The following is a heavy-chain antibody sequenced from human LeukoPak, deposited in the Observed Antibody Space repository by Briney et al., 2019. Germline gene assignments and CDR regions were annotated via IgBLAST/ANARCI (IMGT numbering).Heavy chain of an antibody. CDR2: IKSASNGGTT. CDR1: GFTFTNCW. Sequence: GGSVRLSCTPSGFTFTNCWMTWVRHAPGKGLVWLGCIKSASNGGTTGYAAHVKARFTISRDASKNTLYLQMDRLNSEDSAVSYCTTEYYYDSSGSLFYFDSWGQGSLVTVSP. CDR3: TTEYYYDSSGSLFYFDS. V-gene: IGHV3-15*01. D-gene: IGHD3-22*01. J-gene: IGHJ4*02.